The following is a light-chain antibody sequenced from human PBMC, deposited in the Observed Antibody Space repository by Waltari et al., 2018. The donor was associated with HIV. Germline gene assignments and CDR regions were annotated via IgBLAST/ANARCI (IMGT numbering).Light chain of an antibody. J-gene: IGLJ2*01. CDR1: SLRTYY. CDR2: GKN. CDR3: NSRDISGNHVV. Sequence: SSELTQDPAVSVALGQTVRITCQGDSLRTYYASWYKQKPGQAPILVIYGKNNRPSGIPDRFSGFSSGNTASLTITGAQAEDEADYYCNSRDISGNHVVFGGGTKLTVL. V-gene: IGLV3-19*01.